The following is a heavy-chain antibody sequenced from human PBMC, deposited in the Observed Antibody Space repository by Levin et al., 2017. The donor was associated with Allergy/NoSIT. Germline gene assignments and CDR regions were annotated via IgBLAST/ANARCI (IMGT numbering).Heavy chain of an antibody. CDR3: ARDRATVTTIDYYYYYGMDV. Sequence: SETLSLTCTVSGGSISSYYWSWIRQPPGKGLEWIGYIYYSGSTNYNPSLKSRVTISVDTSKNQFSLKLSSVTAADTAVYYCARDRATVTTIDYYYYYGMDVWGQGTTVTVSS. D-gene: IGHD4-11*01. V-gene: IGHV4-59*01. CDR1: GGSISSYY. J-gene: IGHJ6*02. CDR2: IYYSGST.